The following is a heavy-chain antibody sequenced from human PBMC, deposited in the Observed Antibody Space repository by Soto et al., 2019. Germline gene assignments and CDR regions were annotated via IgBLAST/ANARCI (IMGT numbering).Heavy chain of an antibody. CDR1: GFSLTTSGVG. Sequence: GPAQVKPRQTLTLTCTFSGFSLTTSGVGVGWIRQSPGRAPEWLALIYWDDDKLYSPSLKSRLTITKDASKNQVVLTMADLDPADTATYYCAHRVLRTVFGLVTTTAIYFDFWGQGTPVAVSS. J-gene: IGHJ4*02. CDR3: AHRVLRTVFGLVTTTAIYFDF. D-gene: IGHD3-3*01. CDR2: IYWDDDK. V-gene: IGHV2-5*02.